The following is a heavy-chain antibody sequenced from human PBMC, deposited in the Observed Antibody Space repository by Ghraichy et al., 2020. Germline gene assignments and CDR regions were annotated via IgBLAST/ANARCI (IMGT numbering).Heavy chain of an antibody. CDR1: GVSISSSGYY. CDR2: ISSSGTT. CDR3: VSTDSHCGGISCYWGIDAFDI. J-gene: IGHJ3*02. V-gene: IGHV4-31*03. Sequence: SETLSLTCSVSGVSISSSGYYWSWIRQHPGQGLEWIGYISSSGTTYYSPSLNGRLTISVDTSKNQFSLNLKSVTAADTALYSCVSTDSHCGGISCYWGIDAFDIWGRGTMVTVSS. D-gene: IGHD2-2*01.